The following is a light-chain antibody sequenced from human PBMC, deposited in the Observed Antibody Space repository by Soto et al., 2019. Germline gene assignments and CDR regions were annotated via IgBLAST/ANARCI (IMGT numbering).Light chain of an antibody. CDR1: QGINNY. CDR2: DAS. CDR3: QQFSSYPRT. Sequence: DIPLTQSPAFLSASIGDRVTITCRASQGINNYLAWYQQKPGKAPKLLIYDASTLQSGVPSRFSGSGSGTEFTLTISSLQPEDFAAYYCQQFSSYPRTLGPGTKVDIK. V-gene: IGKV1-9*01. J-gene: IGKJ3*01.